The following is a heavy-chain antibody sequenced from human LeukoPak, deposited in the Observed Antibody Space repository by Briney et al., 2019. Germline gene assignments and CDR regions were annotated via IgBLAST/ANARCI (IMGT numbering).Heavy chain of an antibody. CDR2: ISGSGGST. D-gene: IGHD3-3*01. CDR1: GFTFSSYA. CDR3: ATFRFLGT. Sequence: GGSLRLSCAASGFTFSSYAMSWVRQAPGKGLEWVSAISGSGGSTYYADSVKGRFTISRDNVKNSLYLQMNSLRAEDTAIYYCATFRFLGTWGQGTTVTVSS. V-gene: IGHV3-23*01. J-gene: IGHJ6*02.